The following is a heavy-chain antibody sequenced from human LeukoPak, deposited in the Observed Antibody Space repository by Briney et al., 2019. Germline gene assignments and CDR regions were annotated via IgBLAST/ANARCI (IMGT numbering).Heavy chain of an antibody. V-gene: IGHV3-53*01. CDR1: GFTVSSNY. Sequence: GGSLRLSCVVSGFTVSSNYMNWVRQAPGKGLEWVSVIYSGGTTYYADSVKGRFTISRDNSKNTLYLQMNSLRAEDTAVYYCASQWELRYWGQGTLVTVSS. CDR2: IYSGGTT. J-gene: IGHJ4*02. D-gene: IGHD1-26*01. CDR3: ASQWELRY.